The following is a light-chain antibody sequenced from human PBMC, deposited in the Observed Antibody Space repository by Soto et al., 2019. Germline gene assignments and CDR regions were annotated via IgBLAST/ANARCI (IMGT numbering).Light chain of an antibody. Sequence: EIGLTQSPATLSLSPGERATLSCRASQSISRYLAWYQQKPGQAPRLVIHDTSTMATGVPDTFSGSGSGTEFTLTISSLEPEDFATYYCQQRFSWPPTFGGGTHIEIK. CDR1: QSISRY. CDR3: QQRFSWPPT. CDR2: DTS. V-gene: IGKV3-11*01. J-gene: IGKJ4*01.